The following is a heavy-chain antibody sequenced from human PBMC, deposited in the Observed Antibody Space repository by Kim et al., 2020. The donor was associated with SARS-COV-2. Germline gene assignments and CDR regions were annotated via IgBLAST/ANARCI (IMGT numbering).Heavy chain of an antibody. V-gene: IGHV3-15*01. CDR1: GFTFSNAW. Sequence: GGSLRLSCAASGFTFSNAWMSWVRQAPGKGLEWVGRIKSKTDGGTTDYAAPVKGRFTISRDDSKNTLYLQINSLKTEDTAVYYCTTDPVMLHFDYWGQGTLVTVSS. CDR3: TTDPVMLHFDY. D-gene: IGHD3-16*01. J-gene: IGHJ4*02. CDR2: IKSKTDGGTT.